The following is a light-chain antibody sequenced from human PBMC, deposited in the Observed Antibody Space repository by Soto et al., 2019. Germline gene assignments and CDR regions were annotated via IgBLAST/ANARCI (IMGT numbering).Light chain of an antibody. Sequence: QSVLAPPASVSGSPGQSITISCTGTSSDIGGYDYVSWYQQHPGRAPKLMIYEVSNRPSGVSNRFSGSKSGNTASLTISGLQAEDEADYYCSSFRSGSTLYVFGTGTKVTVL. CDR2: EVS. J-gene: IGLJ1*01. CDR3: SSFRSGSTLYV. CDR1: SSDIGGYDY. V-gene: IGLV2-14*03.